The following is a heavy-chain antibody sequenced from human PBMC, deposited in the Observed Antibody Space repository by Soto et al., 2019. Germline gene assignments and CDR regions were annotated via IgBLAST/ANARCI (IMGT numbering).Heavy chain of an antibody. V-gene: IGHV4-31*01. Sequence: QVQLQESGPGLVKPSQTLSLTCTVSGGSISSGGYYWSWIRQHPGKGLEWIGYIYYSGSTYYNPSLKTLVTTSVDTSKNQFSLKLSSVTAADTAVYYCARDQGTINCYDSSGASDAFDIWGQGTMVTVSS. CDR3: ARDQGTINCYDSSGASDAFDI. D-gene: IGHD3-22*01. CDR1: GGSISSGGYY. J-gene: IGHJ3*02. CDR2: IYYSGST.